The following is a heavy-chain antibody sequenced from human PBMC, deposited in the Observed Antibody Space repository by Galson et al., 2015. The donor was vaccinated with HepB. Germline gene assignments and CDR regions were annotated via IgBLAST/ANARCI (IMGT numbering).Heavy chain of an antibody. CDR1: GFPFNNAW. J-gene: IGHJ5*02. CDR3: TTDVYRSTYVSWLDP. V-gene: IGHV3-15*01. D-gene: IGHD5/OR15-5a*01. Sequence: SLRLSCAASGFPFNNAWMTWVRQAPGMGLEWVGRIKSKTDGETTDYAAPVEGRFTISRDDSQNRLYLQMNSLKTEDTAVYYCTTDVYRSTYVSWLDPWGQGTLFTVSS. CDR2: IKSKTDGETT.